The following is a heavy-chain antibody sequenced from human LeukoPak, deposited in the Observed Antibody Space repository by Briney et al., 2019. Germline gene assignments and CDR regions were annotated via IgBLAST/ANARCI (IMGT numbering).Heavy chain of an antibody. CDR1: GGSISRSYDY. J-gene: IGHJ4*02. D-gene: IGHD5-18*01. Sequence: SETLSLTCTVSGGSISRSYDYWGWIRQPPGKGLEWIGSIYYSGRTYYNPSLKSRVTISVDTSKDQFSLKLSSVTAADTAVYYCARRTVDTVMVGPFDYWGQGTLVTVSS. V-gene: IGHV4-39*01. CDR3: ARRTVDTVMVGPFDY. CDR2: IYYSGRT.